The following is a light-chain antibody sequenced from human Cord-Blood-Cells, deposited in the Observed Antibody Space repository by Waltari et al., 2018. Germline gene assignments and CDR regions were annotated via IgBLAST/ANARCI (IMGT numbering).Light chain of an antibody. V-gene: IGKV3-15*01. J-gene: IGKJ4*01. CDR3: QKYNNWPRT. Sequence: EIVLPQSPATLSVSPGERGTLSCRARQSVSSNLAWYQQKPSQAPSLLIYGASTRATGIPARFSGSGSGTECTLTISSLPSEDFAVYCCQKYNNWPRTFGGGTKVEIK. CDR2: GAS. CDR1: QSVSSN.